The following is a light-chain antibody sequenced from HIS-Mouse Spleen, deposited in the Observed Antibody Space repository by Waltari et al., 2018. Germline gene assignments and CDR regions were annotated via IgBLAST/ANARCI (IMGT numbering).Light chain of an antibody. CDR1: QSVSSSY. CDR2: GAS. Sequence: EIVLTQSPGTLPLSPGEGATLSCRHSQSVSSSYLSWYQQKPGQAPRLLIYGASSRATGIPDRFSGSGSGTDFTLTISRLEPEDFAVYYCQQYGSSPPYTFGQGTKLEIK. V-gene: IGKV3-20*01. CDR3: QQYGSSPPYT. J-gene: IGKJ2*01.